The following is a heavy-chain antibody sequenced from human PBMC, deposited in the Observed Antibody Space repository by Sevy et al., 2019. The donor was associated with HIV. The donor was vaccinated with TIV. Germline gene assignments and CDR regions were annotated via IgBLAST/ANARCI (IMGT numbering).Heavy chain of an antibody. CDR1: GFTVNSNY. CDR2: IYSDDST. Sequence: GSLRLSCAASGFTVNSNYMTWVRQAPGKGLEGVSVIYSDDSTYHADSVKDRFTISRDNSKNMLYLQMSSLRAEDTAIYYCARGKSGYGYALNYWGQGTLVTVSS. J-gene: IGHJ4*02. D-gene: IGHD5-18*01. V-gene: IGHV3-66*01. CDR3: ARGKSGYGYALNY.